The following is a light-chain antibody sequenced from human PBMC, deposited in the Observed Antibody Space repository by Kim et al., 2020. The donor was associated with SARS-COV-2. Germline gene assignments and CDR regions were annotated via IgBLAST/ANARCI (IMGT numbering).Light chain of an antibody. CDR1: SLRSYY. J-gene: IGLJ2*01. Sequence: VACGQTIRHTCQGDSLRSYYASCYQQKPGQAPVLVIYGKNNRPSGIPDRFSGSSSGNTASLTITGAQAEDEADYYCNSRDSSAHVVFGGGTQLTVL. CDR3: NSRDSSAHVV. CDR2: GKN. V-gene: IGLV3-19*01.